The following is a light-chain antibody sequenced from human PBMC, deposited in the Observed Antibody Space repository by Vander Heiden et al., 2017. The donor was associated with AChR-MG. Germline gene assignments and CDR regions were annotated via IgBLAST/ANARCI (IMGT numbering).Light chain of an antibody. CDR2: GAS. Sequence: DIVITQSPATLSVSPGERATLPCRASQSVSSYMAWYQQKPGQAPRLLIYGASTMATGIPARFSGSGSGTEFTLTISSLQSDSFAVYYCQQYNHCSATFGQGTKVEIK. CDR1: QSVSSY. J-gene: IGKJ1*01. V-gene: IGKV3-15*01. CDR3: QQYNHCSAT.